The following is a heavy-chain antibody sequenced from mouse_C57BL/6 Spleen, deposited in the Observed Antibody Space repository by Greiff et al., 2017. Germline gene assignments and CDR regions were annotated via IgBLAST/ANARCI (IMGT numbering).Heavy chain of an antibody. CDR3: ARGGNYPYFDV. CDR2: IDPSDSYT. CDR1: GYTFTSYW. Sequence: QVQLKQPGAELVRPGTSVKLSCKASGYTFTSYWMHWVKQRPGQGLEWIGVIDPSDSYTNYNQKFKGKATLTVDTSSSTAYMQLSSLTSEDSAVYYCARGGNYPYFDVWGTGTTVTVSS. D-gene: IGHD2-1*01. J-gene: IGHJ1*03. V-gene: IGHV1-59*01.